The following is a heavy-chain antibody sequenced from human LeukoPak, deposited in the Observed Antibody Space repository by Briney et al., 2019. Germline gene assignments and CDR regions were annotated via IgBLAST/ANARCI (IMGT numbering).Heavy chain of an antibody. CDR1: GFTFSSYV. CDR3: ARDYGSYYDILTGYGNWFDP. J-gene: IGHJ5*02. CDR2: ISNDASTK. V-gene: IGHV3-30*04. Sequence: GRSLRLSCAASGFTFSSYVMHWVRQAPGKGLEWVAVISNDASTKYYADSVKGRFTISRDNSKNTVYLQMSSLGAEDTAVYYCARDYGSYYDILTGYGNWFDPWGQGTLVTVSS. D-gene: IGHD3-9*01.